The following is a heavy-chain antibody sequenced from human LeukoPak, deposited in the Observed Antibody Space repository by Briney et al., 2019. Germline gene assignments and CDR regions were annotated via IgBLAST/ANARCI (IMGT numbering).Heavy chain of an antibody. CDR1: GFTFGDYG. J-gene: IGHJ4*02. Sequence: RTGGSLRLSCAASGFTFGDYGMSWVRQAPGKGLEWVSGINWNGGSTGYADSVKGRFTISRDNARNSLYLQMNSLRAEDTALYYCARVLYDYVWGSYRYTGSFDYWGQGTLVTVSS. CDR3: ARVLYDYVWGSYRYTGSFDY. D-gene: IGHD3-16*02. V-gene: IGHV3-20*04. CDR2: INWNGGST.